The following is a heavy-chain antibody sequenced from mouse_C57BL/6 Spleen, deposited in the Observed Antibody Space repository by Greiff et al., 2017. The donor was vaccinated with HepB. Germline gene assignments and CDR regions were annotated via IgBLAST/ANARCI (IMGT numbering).Heavy chain of an antibody. CDR2: IWTGGGT. CDR3: ARDYDYDGDWYFDV. Sequence: VQGVESGPGLVAPSQSLSITCTVSGFSLTSYAISWVRQPPGKGLEWLGVIWTGGGTNYNSALKSRLSISKDNSKSQVFLKMNSLQTDDTARYYCARDYDYDGDWYFDVWGTGTTVTVSS. V-gene: IGHV2-9-1*01. CDR1: GFSLTSYA. D-gene: IGHD2-4*01. J-gene: IGHJ1*03.